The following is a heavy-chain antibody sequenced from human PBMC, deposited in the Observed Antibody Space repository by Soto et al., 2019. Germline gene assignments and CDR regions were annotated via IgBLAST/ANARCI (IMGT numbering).Heavy chain of an antibody. D-gene: IGHD6-19*01. V-gene: IGHV1-18*01. CDR3: ARDWGQQWLAYGMDV. CDR1: GYTFTNYG. CDR2: ISTYNGHT. J-gene: IGHJ6*02. Sequence: QVQLVQSGAEVRKPGASVKVSCKASGYTFTNYGISWVRQAPGQGLEWVGWISTYNGHTTSAQKLQGRVTMTTDTSTSTVYMELRTLRSDDTAVYYCARDWGQQWLAYGMDVWGQGITVTVSS.